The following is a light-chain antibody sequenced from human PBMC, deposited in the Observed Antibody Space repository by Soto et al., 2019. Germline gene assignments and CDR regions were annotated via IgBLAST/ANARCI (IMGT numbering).Light chain of an antibody. Sequence: QSALTQPASVSGSPGQSITISCTGTSSDIGGYDFVSWYQQHPGKAPQLMIYGVTNRPSGVSNRFSGAKSGNTASLTISGLQAEDEADYYCSSYAASNNFYFVFGGGTKRTVL. V-gene: IGLV2-14*03. CDR3: SSYAASNNFYFV. J-gene: IGLJ3*02. CDR2: GVT. CDR1: SSDIGGYDF.